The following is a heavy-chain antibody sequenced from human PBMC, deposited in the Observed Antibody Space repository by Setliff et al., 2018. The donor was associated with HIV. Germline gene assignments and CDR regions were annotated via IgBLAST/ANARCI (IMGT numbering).Heavy chain of an antibody. CDR3: ARDLPELTGRSFDP. CDR1: GGSISTGGYY. D-gene: IGHD7-27*01. J-gene: IGHJ5*02. V-gene: IGHV4-61*03. CDR2: IYNSGST. Sequence: PSETLSLTCTVSGGSISTGGYYWSWIRQHPGKGLEWIGYIYNSGSTNYNPSLKSRLSMSIDTSKNHFSLRLTSVTAADTAVYYCARDLPELTGRSFDPWGQGIQVTVSS.